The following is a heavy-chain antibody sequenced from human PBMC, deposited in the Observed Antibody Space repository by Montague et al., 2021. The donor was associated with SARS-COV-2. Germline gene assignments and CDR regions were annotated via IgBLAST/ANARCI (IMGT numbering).Heavy chain of an antibody. V-gene: IGHV4-61*02. CDR3: ATTGFSGDSWFDP. D-gene: IGHD1-26*01. CDR2: VYTSGST. Sequence: TLSLTCTVSGVSISSGTYYWSWIRQPAGKGLEWIGRVYTSGSTNYNSSLESRATLSVDTSQNQFSLKLRSVTAADTAVYSCATTGFSGDSWFDPWGQGTLVAVSS. J-gene: IGHJ5*02. CDR1: GVSISSGTYY.